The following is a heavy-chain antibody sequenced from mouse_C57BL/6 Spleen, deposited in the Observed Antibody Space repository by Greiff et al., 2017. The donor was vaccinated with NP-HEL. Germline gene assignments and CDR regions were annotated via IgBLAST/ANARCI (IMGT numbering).Heavy chain of an antibody. CDR3: AKGGSPHYYAMDY. J-gene: IGHJ4*01. Sequence: EVKLMESGPELVKPGASVKIPCKASGYTFTDYNMDWVKQSHGKSLEWIGDINPNNGGTIYNQKFKGKATLTVDKSSSTAYMELRSLTSEDTAVYYCAKGGSPHYYAMDYWGQGTSVTVSS. V-gene: IGHV1-18*01. CDR2: INPNNGGT. CDR1: GYTFTDYN.